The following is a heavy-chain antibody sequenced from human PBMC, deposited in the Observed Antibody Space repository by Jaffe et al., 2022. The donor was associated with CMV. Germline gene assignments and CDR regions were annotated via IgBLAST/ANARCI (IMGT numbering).Heavy chain of an antibody. J-gene: IGHJ3*02. CDR3: ARVRRYCSGGSCYDSYAFDI. CDR2: ISSSSSYI. Sequence: EVQLVESGGGLVKPGGSLRLSCAASGFTFSSYSMNWVRQAPGKGLEWVSSISSSSSYIYYADSVKGRFTISRDNAKNSLYLQMNSLRAEDTAVYYCARVRRYCSGGSCYDSYAFDIWGQGTMVTVSS. V-gene: IGHV3-21*01. D-gene: IGHD2-15*01. CDR1: GFTFSSYS.